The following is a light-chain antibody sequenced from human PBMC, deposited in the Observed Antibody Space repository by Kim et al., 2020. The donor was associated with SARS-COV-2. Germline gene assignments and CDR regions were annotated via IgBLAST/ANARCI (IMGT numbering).Light chain of an antibody. CDR1: QSISSY. CDR3: QQCYSTPYT. V-gene: IGKV1-39*01. J-gene: IGKJ2*01. CDR2: AAS. Sequence: DIQMTQSPSSLSASVGDRVTITCRASQSISSYLNWYQQKPGKAPKLLIYAASSLQSGVPSRFSGSGSGTDFTLTISSLQPEDFATYYCQQCYSTPYTFGQGPKLEI.